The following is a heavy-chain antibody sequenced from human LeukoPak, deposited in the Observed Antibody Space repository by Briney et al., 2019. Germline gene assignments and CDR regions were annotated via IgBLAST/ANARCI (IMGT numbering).Heavy chain of an antibody. CDR3: AAGSGSYYPDYYGMDV. CDR2: ISYDGSIK. J-gene: IGHJ6*02. D-gene: IGHD3-10*01. V-gene: IGHV3-30-3*01. Sequence: GGSLRLSCAASGFTFSSYAMHWVRQAPGKGLEWVAVISYDGSIKYYADSVKGRFTISRDNSKNTLYLQMNSLRAEDTAVYYCAAGSGSYYPDYYGMDVWGQGTTVTVSS. CDR1: GFTFSSYA.